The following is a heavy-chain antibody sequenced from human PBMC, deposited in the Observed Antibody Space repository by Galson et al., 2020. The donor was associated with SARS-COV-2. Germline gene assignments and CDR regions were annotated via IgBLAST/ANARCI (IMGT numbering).Heavy chain of an antibody. V-gene: IGHV3-30*03. CDR3: ATSIWFGCPFDY. Sequence: GGSLRLSCAASGFTFSSYGMHWVRQAPGKGLEWVAVISYDGSNKYYADSVKGRFTISRDNSKNTLYLQMNSLRAEDTAVYYCATSIWFGCPFDYWGQGTLVTVSS. D-gene: IGHD3-10*01. CDR1: GFTFSSYG. J-gene: IGHJ4*02. CDR2: ISYDGSNK.